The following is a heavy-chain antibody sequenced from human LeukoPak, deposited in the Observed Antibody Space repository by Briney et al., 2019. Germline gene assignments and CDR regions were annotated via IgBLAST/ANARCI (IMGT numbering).Heavy chain of an antibody. CDR2: IEVGGAIT. V-gene: IGHV3-23*01. J-gene: IGHJ4*02. CDR3: AKPLGGSYLFDR. D-gene: IGHD1-26*01. Sequence: GGSLRLSCAASGFTFSSYAMTWVRRAPGKGLEWVSTIEVGGAITHYAASVKGRFTISRDTSKKILYLQMDSLRPEDTAVYYCAKPLGGSYLFDRWGQGTLVTVSS. CDR1: GFTFSSYA.